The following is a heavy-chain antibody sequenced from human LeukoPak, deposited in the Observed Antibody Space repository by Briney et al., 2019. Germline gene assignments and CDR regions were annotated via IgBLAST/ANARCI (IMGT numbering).Heavy chain of an antibody. J-gene: IGHJ6*03. CDR2: ISSSGSTI. D-gene: IGHD3-9*01. CDR3: ARDTLHYDILTGYERYYMDV. CDR1: GFTFSSYE. Sequence: PGGSLRLSCAASGFTFSSYEMNWVRQAPGKGLEWVSYISSSGSTIYYADSVKGRFTISGDNAKNSLYLQMNSLRAEDTAVYYCARDTLHYDILTGYERYYMDVWGKGTTVTVSS. V-gene: IGHV3-48*03.